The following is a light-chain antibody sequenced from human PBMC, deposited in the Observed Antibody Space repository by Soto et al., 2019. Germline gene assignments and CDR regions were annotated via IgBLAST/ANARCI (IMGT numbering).Light chain of an antibody. Sequence: LTQPASVSGSPGQSITISCTGTSSDVGLYDYVSWYQQHPGKAPQLMIYAVSNRPSGVSNRFSASKSGNTASLFISGLQAEDEAHYYCSSYTSDSSYVFGSGSKVTVL. J-gene: IGLJ1*01. CDR2: AVS. CDR1: SSDVGLYDY. CDR3: SSYTSDSSYV. V-gene: IGLV2-14*01.